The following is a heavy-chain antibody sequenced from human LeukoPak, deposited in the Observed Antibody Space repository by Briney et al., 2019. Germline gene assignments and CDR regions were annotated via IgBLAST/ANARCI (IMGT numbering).Heavy chain of an antibody. V-gene: IGHV3-30*02. CDR1: GFTFSSYG. CDR2: IRYDGSNK. CDR3: AKGYYYDSSGYSFFDY. J-gene: IGHJ4*02. Sequence: GGSLRLSCAAPGFTFSSYGMHWVRQAPGKGLEWVAFIRYDGSNKYYADSVQGRFTISRDNSKNTLYLQMNSLRAEDTAVYYCAKGYYYDSSGYSFFDYWGQGTLVTVSS. D-gene: IGHD3-22*01.